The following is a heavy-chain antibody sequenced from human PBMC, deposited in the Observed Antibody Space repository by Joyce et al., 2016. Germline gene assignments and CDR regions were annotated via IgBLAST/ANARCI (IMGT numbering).Heavy chain of an antibody. D-gene: IGHD2-21*02. CDR3: ARLGVTAYDF. CDR1: GDSINTNNW. CDR2: VERVGTT. Sequence: QVQLQESGPRLVRPSGTLSLTCAVSGDSINTNNWWTWVRQAPGKGLEWIGEVERVGTTHDNPSLKRRVTISVDKSKNHFTLNLDSVTAADTAVYYCARLGVTAYDFWGQGILVSVSS. V-gene: IGHV4-4*02. J-gene: IGHJ4*02.